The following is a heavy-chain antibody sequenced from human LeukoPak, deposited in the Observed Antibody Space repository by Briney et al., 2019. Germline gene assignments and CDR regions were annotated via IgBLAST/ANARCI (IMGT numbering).Heavy chain of an antibody. CDR1: GGSISSYY. Sequence: SETLSLTCTVSGGSISSYYWSWIRQPPGKGLEWIGYIYTSGSTNYNPSLKSRVTISVDTSKNQFSLKLSSVTAADTAVYYCARHSGKAAARKSNYYYYGMDVWGQGTTVTVSS. D-gene: IGHD6-13*01. J-gene: IGHJ6*02. CDR3: ARHSGKAAARKSNYYYYGMDV. V-gene: IGHV4-4*09. CDR2: IYTSGST.